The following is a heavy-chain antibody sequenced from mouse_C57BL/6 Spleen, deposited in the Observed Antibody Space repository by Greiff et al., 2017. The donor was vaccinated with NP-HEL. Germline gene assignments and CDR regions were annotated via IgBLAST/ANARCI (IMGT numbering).Heavy chain of an antibody. D-gene: IGHD2-3*01. V-gene: IGHV1-15*01. CDR1: GYTFTDYE. J-gene: IGHJ3*01. CDR2: LDPETGGT. CDR3: TKGGYYQAWFAY. Sequence: VQLQESGAELVRPGASVTLSCKASGYTFTDYEMHWVKQTPVHGLEWIGALDPETGGTAYNQKFKGKAILTADKSSSTAYMELRSLTSEDSAVYYCTKGGYYQAWFAYWGQGTLVTVSA.